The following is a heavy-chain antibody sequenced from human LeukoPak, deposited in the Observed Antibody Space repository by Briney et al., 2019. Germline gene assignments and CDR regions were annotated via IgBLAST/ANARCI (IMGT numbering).Heavy chain of an antibody. D-gene: IGHD2-2*03. Sequence: SETLSLTCIVSGGSISNYYWSWIRLPAGKGLEWIGRTHTSGSTNYNPSLKSRVTMSVDTSMNQFSLKLSSVTAADTAVYYCARGRWKTGMDSPYYFDYWGQGTLVTVSS. V-gene: IGHV4-4*07. J-gene: IGHJ4*02. CDR1: GGSISNYY. CDR2: THTSGST. CDR3: ARGRWKTGMDSPYYFDY.